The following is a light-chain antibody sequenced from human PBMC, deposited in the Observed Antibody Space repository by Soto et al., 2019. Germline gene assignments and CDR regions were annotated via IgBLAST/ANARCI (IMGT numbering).Light chain of an antibody. J-gene: IGLJ1*01. CDR3: AAWDDSLNGYYV. V-gene: IGLV1-44*01. CDR1: SSNIGSNT. Sequence: VLTQPPPASWTPRQRVTISCSGTSSNIGSNTVNWYQQLPGTAPKLLIYSNNQRPSGVPDRFSGSKSGTSASLAISGLQSEDEADYYCAAWDDSLNGYYVFGTGTKVTVL. CDR2: SNN.